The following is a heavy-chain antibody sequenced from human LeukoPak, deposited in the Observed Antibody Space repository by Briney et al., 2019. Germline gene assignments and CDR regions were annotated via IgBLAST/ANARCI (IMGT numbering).Heavy chain of an antibody. CDR3: AGPGGDRSFDY. V-gene: IGHV3-30*03. CDR1: GFTFSSYV. J-gene: IGHJ4*02. Sequence: GGSLRLSCAASGFTFSSYVMSWVRQAPGKGLEWVATISSDGRNQYYADSVKGRFTISRDNSKNTLFLQMNSLRVEDTAIYYCAGPGGDRSFDYWGQGTLVTVSS. CDR2: ISSDGRNQ. D-gene: IGHD2-21*02.